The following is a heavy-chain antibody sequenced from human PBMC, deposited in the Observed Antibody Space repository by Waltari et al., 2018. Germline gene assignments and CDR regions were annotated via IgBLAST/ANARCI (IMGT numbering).Heavy chain of an antibody. CDR2: IYYSGST. D-gene: IGHD2-15*01. V-gene: IGHV4-59*01. CDR3: ARDCSGGSCLEY. Sequence: QVQLQESGPGLVKPSETLSLTCTVSGGSIGNYYWSWIRQPPGKGLEWIGYIYYSGSTNYNPSLKSRVTISVDRSKNQFSLKLTSVTAADTAVYYCARDCSGGSCLEYWGQGTLVTASS. J-gene: IGHJ4*02. CDR1: GGSIGNYY.